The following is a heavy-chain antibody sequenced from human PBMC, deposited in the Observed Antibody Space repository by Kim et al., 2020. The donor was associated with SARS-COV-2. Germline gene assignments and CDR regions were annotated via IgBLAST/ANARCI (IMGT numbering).Heavy chain of an antibody. D-gene: IGHD4-17*01. CDR1: GFTFSSYG. J-gene: IGHJ4*02. CDR3: AKESPLTYGDYGILYFDY. Sequence: GGSLRLSCAASGFTFSSYGMHWVRQAPGKGLEWVAVISYDGSNKYYADSVKGRFTISRDNSKNTLYLQMNSLRAEDTAVYYCAKESPLTYGDYGILYFDYWGQGTLVTVSS. V-gene: IGHV3-30*18. CDR2: ISYDGSNK.